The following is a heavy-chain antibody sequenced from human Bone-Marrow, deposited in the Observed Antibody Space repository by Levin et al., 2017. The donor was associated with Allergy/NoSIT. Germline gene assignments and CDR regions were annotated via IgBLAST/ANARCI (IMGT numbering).Heavy chain of an antibody. CDR1: GGTLGSNT. CDR2: IVPMLGIG. CDR3: ARARYYDSTGRTPGWYFDL. J-gene: IGHJ2*01. Sequence: KISCKPSGGTLGSNTITWVRQAPGQGLEWMGRIVPMLGIGNSAQRFQGRVTITADKSTGTAYMELTRLRSEDTAMYYCARARYYDSTGRTPGWYFDLWGRGTLVTVSS. V-gene: IGHV1-69*02. D-gene: IGHD3-22*01.